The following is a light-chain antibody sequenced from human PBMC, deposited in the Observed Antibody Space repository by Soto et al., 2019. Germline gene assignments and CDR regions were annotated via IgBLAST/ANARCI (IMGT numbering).Light chain of an antibody. Sequence: EIVLTQSPGTLSLSPGERATLSCRASQSVSSIYLAWYQQKPGQAPRLLIYGASSRATGIPDRFSGSGSGTDFTLTSSRLDPEDFAVYYCQQYGRSPDTFGQGTKLEIK. J-gene: IGKJ2*01. CDR1: QSVSSIY. V-gene: IGKV3-20*01. CDR3: QQYGRSPDT. CDR2: GAS.